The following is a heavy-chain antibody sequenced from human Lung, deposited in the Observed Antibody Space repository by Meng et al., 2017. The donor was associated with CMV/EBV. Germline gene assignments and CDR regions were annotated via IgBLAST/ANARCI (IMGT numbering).Heavy chain of an antibody. J-gene: IGHJ4*02. D-gene: IGHD2-2*01. V-gene: IGHV2-5*01. CDR2: NYWNDDE. Sequence: SGXXLVXPTQTLTLTCTFSGFSLSTSGVGVGWSRQPPGKALEWLALNYWNDDERYSPSLKSRLTITKDTSKNQVVLTMTNMEPVDTATYSCAPRLTDIVVQLGEVYFDYWGQGTXVTVSS. CDR1: GFSLSTSGVG. CDR3: APRLTDIVVQLGEVYFDY.